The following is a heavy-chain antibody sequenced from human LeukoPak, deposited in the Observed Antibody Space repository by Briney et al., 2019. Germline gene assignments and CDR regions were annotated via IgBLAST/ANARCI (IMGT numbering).Heavy chain of an antibody. CDR1: GFTFDVYA. Sequence: GGSLRLSCAASGFTFDVYAMHWVRQAPGKGLECVWGNSWNSGSIGYADSVKGRFTISRDNAKNSLYLQMNSLRAEDMALYYCVKDAGSSWAYNWFDPWGQGTLVIVSS. J-gene: IGHJ5*02. CDR3: VKDAGSSWAYNWFDP. D-gene: IGHD6-13*01. V-gene: IGHV3-9*03. CDR2: NSWNSGSI.